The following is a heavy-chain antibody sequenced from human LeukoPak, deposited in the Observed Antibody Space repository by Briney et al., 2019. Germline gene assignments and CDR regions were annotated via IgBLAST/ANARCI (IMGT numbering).Heavy chain of an antibody. Sequence: ASVKVSCKASGYTFTSYYMHWVRQAPGQGLEWMGIINPSGGSTSYAQKFQGRVTMTRVTSTSTVYMELSSLRPEDTAVYYCARDPHDKIIFDYWGQGTLVTVSS. CDR2: INPSGGST. V-gene: IGHV1-46*01. D-gene: IGHD2/OR15-2a*01. CDR1: GYTFTSYY. CDR3: ARDPHDKIIFDY. J-gene: IGHJ4*02.